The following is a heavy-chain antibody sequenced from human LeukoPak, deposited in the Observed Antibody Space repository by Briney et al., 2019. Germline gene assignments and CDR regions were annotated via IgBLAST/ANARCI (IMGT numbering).Heavy chain of an antibody. Sequence: GASVKVSCEASGYTFTGYYMHWVRQAPGQGLEWMGRINPNSGGTNYAQKFQGRVTMTRDTSISTAYMELSRLRSDDTAVYYCARSIIVGATPWAFDIWGQGTMVTVSS. J-gene: IGHJ3*02. V-gene: IGHV1-2*06. CDR1: GYTFTGYY. D-gene: IGHD1-26*01. CDR2: INPNSGGT. CDR3: ARSIIVGATPWAFDI.